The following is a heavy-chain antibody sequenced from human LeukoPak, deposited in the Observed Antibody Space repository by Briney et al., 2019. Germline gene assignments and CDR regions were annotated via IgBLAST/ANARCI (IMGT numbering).Heavy chain of an antibody. CDR2: ISSSSSYI. CDR3: AKRPLAVAAVDY. Sequence: GGSLRLSCAASGFTFSSYSMNWVRQAPGKGLEWVSSISSSSSYIYYADSVKGRFTISRDNSKNTLYLQMNSLRAEDTAVYYCAKRPLAVAAVDYWGQGTLVTVSS. J-gene: IGHJ4*02. CDR1: GFTFSSYS. V-gene: IGHV3-21*04. D-gene: IGHD6-19*01.